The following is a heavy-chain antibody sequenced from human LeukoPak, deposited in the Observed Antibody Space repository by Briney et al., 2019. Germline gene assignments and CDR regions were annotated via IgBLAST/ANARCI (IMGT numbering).Heavy chain of an antibody. J-gene: IGHJ4*02. Sequence: ASVKVSCKASGYTLTGYYMHWVRQAPGQRLEWMGWINPNSGGTNYAQKFQGRVTMTRDTSISTAYMELSRLRSDATAVYYCASNGVYCSSTSCYWEDLDFDYWGQGTLVTVSS. D-gene: IGHD2-2*01. V-gene: IGHV1-2*02. CDR3: ASNGVYCSSTSCYWEDLDFDY. CDR1: GYTLTGYY. CDR2: INPNSGGT.